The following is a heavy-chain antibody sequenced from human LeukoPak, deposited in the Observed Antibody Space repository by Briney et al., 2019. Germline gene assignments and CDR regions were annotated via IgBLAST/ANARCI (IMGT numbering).Heavy chain of an antibody. J-gene: IGHJ4*02. V-gene: IGHV1-2*02. CDR1: GYTFTGYY. D-gene: IGHD4-17*01. CDR3: TRDDYGDLDY. CDR2: INPNSGGT. Sequence: ASVKVSCKASGYTFTGYYMHWVRQAPGQGLEWMGWINPNSGGTNYAQTFQGRVTMTRDTSISTAYMELTRLRSDDTAVYYCTRDDYGDLDYWGQGTLVTVSS.